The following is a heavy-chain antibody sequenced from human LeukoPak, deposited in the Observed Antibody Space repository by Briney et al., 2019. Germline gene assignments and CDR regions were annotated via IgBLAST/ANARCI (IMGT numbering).Heavy chain of an antibody. CDR1: GGSISSSSYN. V-gene: IGHV4-39*07. J-gene: IGHJ5*02. CDR2: IYYTGNT. CDR3: ARDYYMLRGLHWFDP. Sequence: SETLSLTCTVSGGSISSSSYNWGWIRQPPGKGLEWIGSIYYTGNTFYNPSLKSRVTISVDTSKNQFSLKLSSVTAADTAVYYCARDYYMLRGLHWFDPWGQGTLVTVSS. D-gene: IGHD3-10*01.